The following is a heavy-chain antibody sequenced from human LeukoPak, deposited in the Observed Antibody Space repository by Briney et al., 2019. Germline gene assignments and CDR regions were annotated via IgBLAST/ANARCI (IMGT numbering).Heavy chain of an antibody. Sequence: KPSETLSLTCAVYGGSFSGYFWSWIRQPPGKGLEWIGEINHSGSTNYNPSLKSRVTISVDTSKNQFSLKLSSVTAADTAVYYCARLGYCSGGSCLQFDYWGQGTLVTVSS. J-gene: IGHJ4*02. V-gene: IGHV4-34*01. CDR3: ARLGYCSGGSCLQFDY. CDR2: INHSGST. CDR1: GGSFSGYF. D-gene: IGHD2-15*01.